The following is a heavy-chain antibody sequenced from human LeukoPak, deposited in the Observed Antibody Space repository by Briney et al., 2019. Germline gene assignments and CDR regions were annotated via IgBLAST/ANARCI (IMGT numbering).Heavy chain of an antibody. CDR2: ISGSGAST. CDR3: AKGRISGTTPTMDV. D-gene: IGHD1-20*01. Sequence: PGGSLRLSCVASGFTFSSYVMSWVRQAPGKGLEWVSGISGSGASTYLADSVKGLFSMSRDNSKNTLYLQMNSLRAEDTAVYYCAKGRISGTTPTMDVWGQGTAVTVSS. V-gene: IGHV3-23*01. CDR1: GFTFSSYV. J-gene: IGHJ6*02.